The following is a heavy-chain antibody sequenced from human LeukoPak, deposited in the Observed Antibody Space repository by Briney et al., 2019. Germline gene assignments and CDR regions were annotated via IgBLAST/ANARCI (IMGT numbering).Heavy chain of an antibody. CDR3: ARRSRTIFGVADVWFDP. D-gene: IGHD3-3*01. CDR2: INPSGGST. Sequence: ASVKVSCKASGYTFTSYYMHWVRQAPGQGLEWMGIINPSGGSTSYAQKFQGRVTMTRDTSTSTVYMELISLRSEDTAVYYCARRSRTIFGVADVWFDPWGQGTLVTVSS. V-gene: IGHV1-46*01. CDR1: GYTFTSYY. J-gene: IGHJ5*02.